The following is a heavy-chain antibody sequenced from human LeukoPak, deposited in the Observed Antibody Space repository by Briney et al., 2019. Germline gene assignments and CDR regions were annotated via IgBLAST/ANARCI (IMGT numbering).Heavy chain of an antibody. CDR2: IRSKADNDAT. Sequence: PGGTLTLSCAASGFTFSGSVLLWVRQAAGRGLEWVGRIRSKADNDATAYAASVKGRFTISRDDSRNTAYLQMTGLKTEDRAMYYRTVGVYWGQGTLVTVSS. V-gene: IGHV3-73*01. CDR3: TVGVY. CDR1: GFTFSGSV. J-gene: IGHJ4*02.